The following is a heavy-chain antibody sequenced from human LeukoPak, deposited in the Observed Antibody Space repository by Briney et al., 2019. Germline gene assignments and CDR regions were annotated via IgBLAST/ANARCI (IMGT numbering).Heavy chain of an antibody. CDR2: IYYSGST. V-gene: IGHV4-59*01. CDR3: ARGDRQLFDY. Sequence: PSETLSLTCAVYGGSFSGYYWSWIRQPPGKGLEWIGYIYYSGSTNYNPSLKSRVTISVDTSKNQFSLKLSSVTAADTAVYYCARGDRQLFDYWGQGTLVTVSS. D-gene: IGHD2-21*02. J-gene: IGHJ4*02. CDR1: GGSFSGYY.